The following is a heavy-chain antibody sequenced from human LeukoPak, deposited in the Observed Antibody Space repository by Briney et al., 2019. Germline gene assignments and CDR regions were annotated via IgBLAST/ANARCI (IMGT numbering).Heavy chain of an antibody. CDR1: GFTVDDYG. Sequence: GGSLRLSCAASGFTVDDYGMSWVRQAPGEGLEWVCGINWNGGSTGYAESVKGRFTISRDNAKNSLYLQMNSLRAEDTALYYCARDAGQLLSYYYYYMDVWGKGTTVTVSS. D-gene: IGHD2-2*01. CDR2: INWNGGST. CDR3: ARDAGQLLSYYYYYMDV. J-gene: IGHJ6*03. V-gene: IGHV3-20*04.